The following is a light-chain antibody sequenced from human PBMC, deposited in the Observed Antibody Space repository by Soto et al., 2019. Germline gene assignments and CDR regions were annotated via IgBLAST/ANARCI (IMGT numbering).Light chain of an antibody. CDR2: DAS. CDR1: QSISSW. CDR3: QQYSVYPLT. J-gene: IGKJ3*01. Sequence: QMTQSPATLSASLGDRVTITCRASQSISSWLARYQQKPGKAPKLLIYDASSLKSGVPSRFSGSGSGKEFTLTISSLHPDDFATYYCQQYSVYPLTFRPGTKVDIK. V-gene: IGKV1-5*01.